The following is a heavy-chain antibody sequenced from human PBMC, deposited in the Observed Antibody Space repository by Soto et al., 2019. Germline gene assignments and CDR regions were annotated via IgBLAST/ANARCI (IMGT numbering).Heavy chain of an antibody. CDR1: GYTFTGYY. V-gene: IGHV1-2*02. CDR3: ARLGDQYSNYFDYYYGMDV. D-gene: IGHD4-4*01. CDR2: INPNSGGT. J-gene: IGHJ6*02. Sequence: ASVKVSCKASGYTFTGYYMHWVRQAPGQGLEWMGWINPNSGGTNFAQKFQGRVTMTRDTSISTAYMELSRLRSDDTAVYYCARLGDQYSNYFDYYYGMDVWGQGTTVTVSS.